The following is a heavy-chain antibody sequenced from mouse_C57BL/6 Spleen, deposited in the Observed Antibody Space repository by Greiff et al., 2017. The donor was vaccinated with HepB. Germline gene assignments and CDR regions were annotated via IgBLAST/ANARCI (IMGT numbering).Heavy chain of an antibody. J-gene: IGHJ4*01. CDR1: GYTFTSYW. V-gene: IGHV1-64*01. CDR2: IHPNSGST. D-gene: IGHD1-1*01. CDR3: AKNYYGSSYYAMDY. Sequence: VQLQQPGAELVKPGASVKLSCKASGYTFTSYWMHWVKQRPGQGLEWIGMIHPNSGSTNYNKKFKSKATLTVDKSSSTAYMQLSSLTSEDSAVYYCAKNYYGSSYYAMDYWGQGTSVTVSS.